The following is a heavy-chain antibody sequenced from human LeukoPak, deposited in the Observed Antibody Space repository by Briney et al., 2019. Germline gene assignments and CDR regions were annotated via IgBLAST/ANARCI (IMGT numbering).Heavy chain of an antibody. V-gene: IGHV3-30*02. D-gene: IGHD1-26*01. J-gene: IGHJ6*03. CDR3: AKLKAGSGSPTTYYYYYYMDV. CDR1: GFTFSSYG. CDR2: IRYDGSNK. Sequence: HPGGSLRLSCAASGFTFSSYGMHWVRQAPGKGLEWVAFIRYDGSNKYYADSVKGRFTISRDNSKNTLYLQMNSLRAEDTAVYYCAKLKAGSGSPTTYYYYYYMDVWGKGTTVTVSS.